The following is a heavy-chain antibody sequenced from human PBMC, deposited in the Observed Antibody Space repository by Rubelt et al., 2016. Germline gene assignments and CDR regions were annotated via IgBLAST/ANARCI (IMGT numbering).Heavy chain of an antibody. V-gene: IGHV1-18*01. CDR2: ISAYNGNT. D-gene: IGHD6-13*01. CDR1: GYTFTSYG. CDR3: ASMYSSSWYRGWFDP. Sequence: QVQLVQSGAEVKKPGASVKVSCKASGYTFTSYGISWVRQAPGQGLEWMGWISAYNGNTNYAQKLQVRVTMTTDTSTSTVYMELRSLRSDDTAVYYCASMYSSSWYRGWFDPWGQGTLVTVSS. J-gene: IGHJ5*02.